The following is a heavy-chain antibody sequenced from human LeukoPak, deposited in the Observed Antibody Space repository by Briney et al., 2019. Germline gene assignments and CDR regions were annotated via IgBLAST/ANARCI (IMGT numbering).Heavy chain of an antibody. J-gene: IGHJ4*02. CDR2: ISGSGDNT. V-gene: IGHV3-23*01. CDR1: GFTFSSYA. D-gene: IGHD3-22*01. CDR3: AKGSYYDSSGSFYFDY. Sequence: GGSLRLSCAASGFTFSSYAMSWVRQDPGKGLEWVSGISGSGDNTYYADSVKGRFTISRDNSKNTLYVQVNSLGTEDTAAYYCAKGSYYDSSGSFYFDYWGQGTLITVSS.